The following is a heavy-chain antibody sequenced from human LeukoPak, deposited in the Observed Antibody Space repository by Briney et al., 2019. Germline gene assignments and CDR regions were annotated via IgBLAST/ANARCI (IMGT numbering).Heavy chain of an antibody. CDR3: ARAPGHSSGLYI. CDR1: GYSISSGYF. D-gene: IGHD6-19*01. V-gene: IGHV4-38-2*02. Sequence: SETLSLTCTVSGYSISSGYFWGWIRQTPGKGLEWIGSIYNSGSTYYNPSLKSRVTLSVDTSKNQFSLQLNSVTAADTAVYYCARAPGHSSGLYIWGQGTMVTVSS. J-gene: IGHJ3*02. CDR2: IYNSGST.